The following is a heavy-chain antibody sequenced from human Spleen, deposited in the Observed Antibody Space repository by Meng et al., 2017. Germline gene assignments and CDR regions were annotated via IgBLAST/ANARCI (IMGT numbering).Heavy chain of an antibody. J-gene: IGHJ4*02. Sequence: QVQLVQSGSELKKPGASVKVSRKASGYSFTAYAMAWVRQVPGQGLEWMGWINTYNGNPTYAQDFTGRFVFSLDTSVSTAYLQISGLKAEDTAVYYCARHRSSSWSDYWGQGTLVTVSS. CDR3: ARHRSSSWSDY. CDR1: GYSFTAYA. V-gene: IGHV7-4-1*02. CDR2: INTYNGNP. D-gene: IGHD6-13*01.